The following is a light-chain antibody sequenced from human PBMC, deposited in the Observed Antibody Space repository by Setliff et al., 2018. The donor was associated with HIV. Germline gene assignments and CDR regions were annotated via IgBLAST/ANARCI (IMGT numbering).Light chain of an antibody. CDR3: SSYISSSTL. CDR1: SSDVGGYNF. Sequence: QSVLTQPASVSGSPGQSITISCTGTSSDVGGYNFVSWYQQHPGKAPTLIIYEVSNRPSGVSNRFSGSKSGNTASLTISGLQAEDEADYYCSSYISSSTLFGTGTKVTVL. J-gene: IGLJ1*01. CDR2: EVS. V-gene: IGLV2-14*01.